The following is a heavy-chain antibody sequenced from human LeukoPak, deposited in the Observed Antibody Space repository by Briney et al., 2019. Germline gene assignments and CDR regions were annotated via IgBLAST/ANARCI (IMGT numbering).Heavy chain of an antibody. V-gene: IGHV4-30-4*01. D-gene: IGHD6-6*01. CDR3: AREGVAARSVDY. CDR1: GGSISSGDYY. CDR2: SYYSGST. J-gene: IGHJ4*02. Sequence: SETLSLTCTVSGGSISSGDYYWSWIRQPPGKGLEWIGYSYYSGSTYYNTSLKSRVTISVDTSKSQFSLKLSSVTAADTAGYHCAREGVAARSVDYWGQGTLVTVSS.